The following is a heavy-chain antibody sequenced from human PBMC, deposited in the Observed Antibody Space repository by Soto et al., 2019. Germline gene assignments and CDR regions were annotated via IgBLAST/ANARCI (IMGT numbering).Heavy chain of an antibody. CDR1: GGSITIGGYC. J-gene: IGHJ4*02. CDR3: ARVWFGESSWLVS. D-gene: IGHD3-10*01. CDR2: ICHSGNT. Sequence: TLSLTCTVSGGSITIGGYCWSWIRQPPGQCLEWIGYICHSGNTYYNPSLKSRVTTSLDRSKNQFSLNLSSVTAADTAVYYCARVWFGESSWLVSWCQRTLSTV. V-gene: IGHV4-30-2*01.